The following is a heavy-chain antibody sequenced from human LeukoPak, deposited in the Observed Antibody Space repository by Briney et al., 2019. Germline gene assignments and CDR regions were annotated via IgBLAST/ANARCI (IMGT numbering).Heavy chain of an antibody. CDR1: GGSLSSYN. V-gene: IGHV4-59*01. D-gene: IGHD2-21*01. CDR3: ARYSPNCHYYYMDV. Sequence: PSETLSLTCTVSGGSLSSYNWSWIRQPPGQGLEWIGYIYLSGSTKYNPSLKRRLTISVYTSKNHFSLKLSSVTAADTAVYYCARYSPNCHYYYMDVWGRGTTVTVSS. J-gene: IGHJ6*03. CDR2: IYLSGST.